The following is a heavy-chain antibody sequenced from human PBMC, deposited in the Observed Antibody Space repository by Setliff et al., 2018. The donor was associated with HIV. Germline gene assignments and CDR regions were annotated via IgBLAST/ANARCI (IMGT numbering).Heavy chain of an antibody. J-gene: IGHJ4*02. Sequence: PGGSLRLSCAASGFTFSSYAMNWVRQAPGKGLEWVAVISYDGRNKYFADSVKGRFTISRDNSKNTLYLQVNGLRTEDTAVYYCARDRTSYGSGIFDFWGQGTLVTVSS. V-gene: IGHV3-30*04. CDR2: ISYDGRNK. D-gene: IGHD3-10*01. CDR1: GFTFSSYA. CDR3: ARDRTSYGSGIFDF.